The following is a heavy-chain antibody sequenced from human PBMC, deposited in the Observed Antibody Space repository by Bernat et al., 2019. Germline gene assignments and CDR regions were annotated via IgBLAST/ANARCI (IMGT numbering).Heavy chain of an antibody. V-gene: IGHV3-33*06. CDR2: IWGDGSKK. J-gene: IGHJ4*02. Sequence: QVQLVESGGGVVQAGRSLRLSCAASGYTFSKSGMHWVRQAPGKGLEWVAVIWGDGSKKFYADSVKGRFSISKDDSKNTLYLQMNSLTAEDTAVYYCAKGTSGAGDFDYWGQGALVTVS. CDR1: GYTFSKSG. CDR3: AKGTSGAGDFDY. D-gene: IGHD3-3*02.